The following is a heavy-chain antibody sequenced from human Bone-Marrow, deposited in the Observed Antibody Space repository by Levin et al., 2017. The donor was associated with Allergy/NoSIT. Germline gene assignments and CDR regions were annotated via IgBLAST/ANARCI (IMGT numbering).Heavy chain of an antibody. D-gene: IGHD3-3*01. V-gene: IGHV1-58*01. CDR3: AADINYDFWSGSSAH. J-gene: IGHJ4*02. Sequence: KISCKASGFTFGASAVQWVRQPRGQRLEWIGRIVIGSGKTNYAQNFRERVTITSDTSTSTAYMEMSSLTSEDTAVYYCAADINYDFWSGSSAHWGQGTLVTVSS. CDR2: IVIGSGKT. CDR1: GFTFGASA.